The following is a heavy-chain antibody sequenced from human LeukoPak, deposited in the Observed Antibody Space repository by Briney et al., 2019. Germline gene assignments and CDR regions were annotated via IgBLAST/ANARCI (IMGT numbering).Heavy chain of an antibody. J-gene: IGHJ4*02. Sequence: SETLSVTSTVSGGSISSYSWSWIRQPPGKGLKWIGYIYTSGSTNYNPSLKSRVTISVDTSKNQFSLKLSSVTAADTAVYYCARHHREAAGTYFGYWGQGTLVTVSS. D-gene: IGHD6-13*01. CDR3: ARHHREAAGTYFGY. V-gene: IGHV4-4*09. CDR1: GGSISSYS. CDR2: IYTSGST.